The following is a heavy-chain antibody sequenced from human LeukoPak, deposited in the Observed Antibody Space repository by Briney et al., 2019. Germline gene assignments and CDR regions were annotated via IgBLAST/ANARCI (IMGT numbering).Heavy chain of an antibody. V-gene: IGHV3-23*01. J-gene: IGHJ4*02. CDR3: AKDPYGTRYFDY. CDR2: LSGSGYNT. D-gene: IGHD2-2*01. CDR1: GFTFSSYA. Sequence: GGSLRLSCAASGFTFSSYALSWVRQAPGKGLEWVSSLSGSGYNTYYADSVKGRFTIPRDNSKNTVYLQRNSLRAEDTAVYYCAKDPYGTRYFDYWGQGTLVTVSS.